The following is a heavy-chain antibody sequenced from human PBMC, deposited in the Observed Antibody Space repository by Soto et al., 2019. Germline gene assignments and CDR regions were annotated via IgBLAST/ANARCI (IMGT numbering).Heavy chain of an antibody. Sequence: VKVSCKAFGYSFISHYMHWVRQAPGQGLEWMGTIHPAGINTAYAQKFQGRVTMTTDTSTSTVYMELTSLTSEDTAVYYCARGHLWLEDWGQGTLVTVSS. CDR2: IHPAGINT. V-gene: IGHV1-46*01. D-gene: IGHD3-3*01. J-gene: IGHJ4*02. CDR1: GYSFISHY. CDR3: ARGHLWLED.